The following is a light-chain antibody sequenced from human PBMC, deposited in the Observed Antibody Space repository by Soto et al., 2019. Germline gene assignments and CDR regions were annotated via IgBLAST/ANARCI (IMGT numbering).Light chain of an antibody. CDR3: SSYTSSSIDYV. Sequence: QSALTQPASVSGSPGQSITISCTGTSSDVGGYNYVSWYQQHPGKAPKLMIYEVSNRPSGASNRFSGSKSGNTASLPISGLQAEDEADYYCSSYTSSSIDYVFGTGTKLTVL. CDR2: EVS. J-gene: IGLJ1*01. V-gene: IGLV2-14*01. CDR1: SSDVGGYNY.